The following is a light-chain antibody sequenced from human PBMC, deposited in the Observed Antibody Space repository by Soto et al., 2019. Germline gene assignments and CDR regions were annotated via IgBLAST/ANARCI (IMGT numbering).Light chain of an antibody. Sequence: QSVLTQPPSVSGAPGQTVTISCTGSSSNIGAGYDVYWYQQLPGTAPKLLIYDNSNRPSGVPDRFSGSKSGTSASLAITGLQAEDEADYYCRSYASSLTYVFGTGTKLTVL. CDR1: SSNIGAGYD. V-gene: IGLV1-40*01. CDR3: RSYASSLTYV. CDR2: DNS. J-gene: IGLJ1*01.